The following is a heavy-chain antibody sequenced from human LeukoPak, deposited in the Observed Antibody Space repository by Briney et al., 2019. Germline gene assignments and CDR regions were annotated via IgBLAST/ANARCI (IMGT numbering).Heavy chain of an antibody. CDR1: GYTFTIYD. D-gene: IGHD2-8*01. Sequence: ASVKVSCTTSGYTFTIYDINWVRQAPGQGLEWMGWMNPNSGNTGYAQKFQGRVTMARNTSTSTAYMELSSLRSEDTAVYYCARGTFTKLGGYYYYMDVWGKGTTVTVSS. J-gene: IGHJ6*03. CDR3: ARGTFTKLGGYYYYMDV. V-gene: IGHV1-8*01. CDR2: MNPNSGNT.